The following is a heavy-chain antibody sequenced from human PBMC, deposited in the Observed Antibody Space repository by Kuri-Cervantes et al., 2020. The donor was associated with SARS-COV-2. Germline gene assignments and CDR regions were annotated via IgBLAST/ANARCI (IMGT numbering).Heavy chain of an antibody. Sequence: SETLSLTCTVSGGSISSGDYYWSWLRQPPGKGLEWIGSIYYSGSTYYNPSLKSRVTISVDTSKNEFSLNLSSVTAADTAVYYCARGGLRMWVFEDWGQGTLVTVSS. CDR1: GGSISSGDYY. CDR2: IYYSGST. J-gene: IGHJ4*02. CDR3: ARGGLRMWVFED. D-gene: IGHD4-17*01. V-gene: IGHV4-39*07.